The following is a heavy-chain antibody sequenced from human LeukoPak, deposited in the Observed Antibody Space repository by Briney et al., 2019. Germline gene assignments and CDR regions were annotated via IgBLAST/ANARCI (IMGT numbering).Heavy chain of an antibody. Sequence: SETLSLTCTVSGDSISSSSYHWGWIRQPPGKGLEWIGNIYYSGSTYYNPSLKSRVTISVDTSKNQFSLRLSSVTAADTAVYYCASENCSGTSCSSFDYWGQGTLVTVSS. V-gene: IGHV4-39*01. CDR2: IYYSGST. J-gene: IGHJ4*02. D-gene: IGHD2-2*01. CDR3: ASENCSGTSCSSFDY. CDR1: GDSISSSSYH.